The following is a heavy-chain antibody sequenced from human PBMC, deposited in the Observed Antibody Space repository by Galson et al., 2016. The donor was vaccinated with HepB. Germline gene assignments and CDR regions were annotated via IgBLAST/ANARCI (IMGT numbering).Heavy chain of an antibody. J-gene: IGHJ4*02. CDR3: ARFACSGGSCYRPDKFDC. V-gene: IGHV4-59*01. D-gene: IGHD2-15*01. CDR2: ISYGGST. Sequence: SETLSLTCTVSGGSISSDYWSWIRQPPGKGLEWIGYISYGGSTYYNPSLKSRVSISVDTSENQFSLKLNSVTAADTAVYYCARFACSGGSCYRPDKFDCWGQGPLVTVSS. CDR1: GGSISSDY.